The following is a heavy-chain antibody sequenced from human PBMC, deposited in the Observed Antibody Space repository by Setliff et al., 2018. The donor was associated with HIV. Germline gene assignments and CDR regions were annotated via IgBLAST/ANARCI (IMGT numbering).Heavy chain of an antibody. J-gene: IGHJ4*02. CDR2: ISAHYGST. V-gene: IGHV1-18*01. Sequence: ASVKVSCKAYGHTYNAYGITWVRQAPGQGLEWMGWISAHYGSTKYAQTLQGRVTMTTDTATSTAYMEVRSLRSDDTAVYYCARTDYGGNSGGNYFDYWGQGSLVTVS. D-gene: IGHD4-17*01. CDR1: GHTYNAYG. CDR3: ARTDYGGNSGGNYFDY.